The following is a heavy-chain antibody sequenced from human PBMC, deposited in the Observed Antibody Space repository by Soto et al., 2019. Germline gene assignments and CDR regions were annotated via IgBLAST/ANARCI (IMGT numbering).Heavy chain of an antibody. CDR3: ARCPQPPDTADPYAVDV. Sequence: QVQLVQSGTEVKKPGASVKVSCKASGGTFSRSGFHWVRQAPGQGLEWMGMIVPSVDTTNYAQKFQARVTISAEQFTSTVYIELRSLRSEDTAVYYCARCPQPPDTADPYAVDVWGQGTRVIVSS. CDR2: IVPSVDTT. D-gene: IGHD5-18*01. V-gene: IGHV1-69*11. J-gene: IGHJ6*02. CDR1: GGTFSRSG.